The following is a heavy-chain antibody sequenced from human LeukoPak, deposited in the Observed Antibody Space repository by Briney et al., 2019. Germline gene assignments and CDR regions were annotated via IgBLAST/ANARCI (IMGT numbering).Heavy chain of an antibody. CDR2: INSDGRST. D-gene: IGHD3-3*01. Sequence: GGSLRLSCAASGFTFSSYWMHWVRQAPGKGLVWVSRINSDGRSTSYADSVKGRFTISSDNAKNTLYLQMNSLRAEDTAVYYCARGVLRYDFWSGYYEDAFDIWGQGTMVTVSS. CDR1: GFTFSSYW. V-gene: IGHV3-74*01. CDR3: ARGVLRYDFWSGYYEDAFDI. J-gene: IGHJ3*02.